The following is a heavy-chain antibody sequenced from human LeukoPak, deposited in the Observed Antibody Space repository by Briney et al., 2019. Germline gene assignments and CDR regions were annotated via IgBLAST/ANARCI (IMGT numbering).Heavy chain of an antibody. V-gene: IGHV4-59*13. CDR1: GGSTSAYY. D-gene: IGHD3-3*01. J-gene: IGHJ4*02. CDR3: ARERRYYDFWSGCDY. Sequence: SETLSLTCTVSGGSTSAYYWSWIRHPPGNGLEWIGNVFKDGTTDYNPSLKSRVTISVDTSKNQFSLTLTSVTAADTAVYYCARERRYYDFWSGCDYWGQGILVTVSS. CDR2: VFKDGTT.